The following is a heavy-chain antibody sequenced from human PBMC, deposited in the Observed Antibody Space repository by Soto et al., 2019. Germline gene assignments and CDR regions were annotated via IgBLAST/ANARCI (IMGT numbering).Heavy chain of an antibody. Sequence: GASVKVSCKASGYTFTTYDINLVRQAPGQGLEWLGWMDPNSGSTGYAQNFQGRITMTRNISRNTAHMELSSLQSEDTAVYYCARERKFDFWRKGLDVWGQGTTVTVSS. CDR3: ARERKFDFWRKGLDV. V-gene: IGHV1-8*01. CDR1: GYTFTTYD. CDR2: MDPNSGST. J-gene: IGHJ6*02. D-gene: IGHD3-3*01.